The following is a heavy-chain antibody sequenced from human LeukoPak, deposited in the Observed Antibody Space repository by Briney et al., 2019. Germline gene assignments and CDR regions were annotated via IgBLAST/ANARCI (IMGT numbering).Heavy chain of an antibody. CDR1: GGSISTYY. D-gene: IGHD3-10*01. CDR2: LYTSGST. V-gene: IGHV4-4*07. J-gene: IGHJ5*02. CDR3: ARQILRGIIRGNWFDP. Sequence: SETLSLTCSVSGGSISTYYWSWIRQPAGKGLEWIGRLYTSGSTNYNPSLKSRVTMSLDTSKNQFSLKVHSVTAADTAVYYCARQILRGIIRGNWFDPWGQGTLVTVSS.